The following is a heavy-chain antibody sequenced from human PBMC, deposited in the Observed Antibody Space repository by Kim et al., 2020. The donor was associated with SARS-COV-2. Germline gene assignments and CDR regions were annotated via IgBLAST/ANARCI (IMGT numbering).Heavy chain of an antibody. CDR2: IYYSGST. CDR3: ARGSEMAPYGGAY. CDR1: GGSISSYY. J-gene: IGHJ4*02. V-gene: IGHV4-59*01. Sequence: SETLSLTCTVSGGSISSYYWSWIRQPPGKGLEWIGYIYYSGSTNYNPSPKSRVTISVDTSKNQFSLKLSSVTAADTAVYYCARGSEMAPYGGAYWGQGTLVTVSS. D-gene: IGHD3-10*01.